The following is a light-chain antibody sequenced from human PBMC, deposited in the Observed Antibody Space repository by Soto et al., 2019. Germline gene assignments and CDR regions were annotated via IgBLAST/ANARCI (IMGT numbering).Light chain of an antibody. CDR3: QQYGNSPPYS. CDR1: QSVSTTY. CDR2: AMS. V-gene: IGKV3-20*01. J-gene: IGKJ2*03. Sequence: EIVLTQSPGSLSLSPGEGATLSCRASQSVSTTYLAWYQLKPGQAPRLVIYAMSSRAAGIPDRFRGSGSGTEFTLTISSLEPEDVGVYFCQQYGNSPPYSFGQGTKLEI.